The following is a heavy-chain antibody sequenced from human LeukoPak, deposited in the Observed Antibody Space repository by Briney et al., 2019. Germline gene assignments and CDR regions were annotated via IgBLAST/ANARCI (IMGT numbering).Heavy chain of an antibody. CDR2: IYYSGST. J-gene: IGHJ4*02. D-gene: IGHD3-9*01. V-gene: IGHV4-39*07. CDR3: ARGRYFDWLFENFGY. Sequence: SETLSLTCTVSGGSISSSSYYWGWIRQPPGKGLEWIGSIYYSGSTYYNPSLKSRVTISVDTSKNQFSLKLSSVTAADTAVYYCARGRYFDWLFENFGYWGQGTLVTVSS. CDR1: GGSISSSSYY.